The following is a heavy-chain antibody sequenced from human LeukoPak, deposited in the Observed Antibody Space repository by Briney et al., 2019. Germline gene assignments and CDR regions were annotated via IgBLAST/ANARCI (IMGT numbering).Heavy chain of an antibody. CDR3: ARGSVGTRSNYVGARHYYFDY. Sequence: ASVKVSCKAPGYTFTDYYMHWVRQAPGQGLEWMGWINPNSGGTNYALKFQGWVTMTRDTSISTAYMELSRLRSDDTAVYYCARGSVGTRSNYVGARHYYFDYWGQGTLVTVSS. J-gene: IGHJ4*02. V-gene: IGHV1-2*04. CDR1: GYTFTDYY. CDR2: INPNSGGT. D-gene: IGHD4-11*01.